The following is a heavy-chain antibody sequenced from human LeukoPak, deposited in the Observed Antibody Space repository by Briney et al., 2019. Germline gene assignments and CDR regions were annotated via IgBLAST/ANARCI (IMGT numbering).Heavy chain of an antibody. CDR1: GYTFTSYG. Sequence: ASVKVSCKASGYTFTSYGISWVRQAPGQGLEWMGWISAYNGNTNYAQRLQGRVTMTTDTSTSTAYMELRSLRSDDTAVYYCAGVDIRFGNLYYGMDVWGQGTTVTVSS. J-gene: IGHJ6*02. V-gene: IGHV1-18*01. CDR3: AGVDIRFGNLYYGMDV. CDR2: ISAYNGNT. D-gene: IGHD3-10*01.